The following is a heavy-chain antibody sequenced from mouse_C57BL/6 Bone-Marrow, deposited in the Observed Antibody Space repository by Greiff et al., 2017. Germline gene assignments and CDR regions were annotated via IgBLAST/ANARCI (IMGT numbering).Heavy chain of an antibody. Sequence: QVQLKQPGAELVMPGASVKLSCKASGYTFTSYWMHWVKQRPGQGLEWIGEIDPSDSYTNYNQKFKGKSTLTVDKSSSTAYMQLSSLTSEDSAVYYCARAGWLLRAWFAYWGQGTLVTVSA. CDR2: IDPSDSYT. CDR1: GYTFTSYW. CDR3: ARAGWLLRAWFAY. D-gene: IGHD2-3*01. V-gene: IGHV1-69*01. J-gene: IGHJ3*01.